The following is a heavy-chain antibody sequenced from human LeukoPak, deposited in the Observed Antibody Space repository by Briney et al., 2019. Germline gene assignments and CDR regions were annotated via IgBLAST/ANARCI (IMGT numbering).Heavy chain of an antibody. CDR3: ARGRFLEWSIFDYYYMDV. D-gene: IGHD3-3*01. CDR2: ISYDGSNK. J-gene: IGHJ6*03. V-gene: IGHV3-30-3*01. CDR1: GFTFSSYA. Sequence: GRSLRLSCAASGFTFSSYAMHWVRQAPGKGLEWVAVISYDGSNKYYADSVKGRFTISRDNSKNTLYLQMNSLRAEDTAVYYCARGRFLEWSIFDYYYMDVWGKGTTVTVSS.